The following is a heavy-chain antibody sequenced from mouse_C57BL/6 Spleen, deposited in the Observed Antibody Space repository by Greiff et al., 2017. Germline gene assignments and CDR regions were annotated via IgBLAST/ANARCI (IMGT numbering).Heavy chain of an antibody. CDR3: ARWDGSSLYAY. J-gene: IGHJ4*01. CDR1: GYAFSSSW. CDR2: IYPGDGDT. V-gene: IGHV1-82*01. D-gene: IGHD1-1*01. Sequence: QVQLKESGPELVKPGASVKISCKASGYAFSSSWMNWVKQRPGKGLEWIGRIYPGDGDTNYNGKFKGKDTLTADKSSSTAYMQLSCLTSADSAVYICARWDGSSLYAYWGQGTSVTVSS.